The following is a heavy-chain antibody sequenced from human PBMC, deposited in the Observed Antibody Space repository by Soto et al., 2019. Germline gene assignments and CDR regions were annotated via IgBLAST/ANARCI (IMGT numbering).Heavy chain of an antibody. CDR1: GFTFSSYE. D-gene: IGHD6-6*01. J-gene: IGHJ4*02. CDR2: ISSSGSTI. CDR3: ARGIAARPLDY. Sequence: EVQLVESGGGLVQPGGSLRLSCAASGFTFSSYEMNWVRQAPGKGLEWVSYISSSGSTIYYADSVKGRFTISRDNAKNSLYLQMNSLRAEDTAVYYCARGIAARPLDYWGQGTLVPVSS. V-gene: IGHV3-48*03.